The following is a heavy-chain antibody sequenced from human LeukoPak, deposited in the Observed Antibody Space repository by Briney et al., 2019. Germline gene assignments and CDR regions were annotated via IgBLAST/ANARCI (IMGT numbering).Heavy chain of an antibody. CDR3: AKRVPYSSSSVYFDF. J-gene: IGHJ4*02. CDR1: GFTFSSYA. D-gene: IGHD6-6*01. V-gene: IGHV3-23*01. CDR2: ITDTGSRT. Sequence: GGSLRLSCVASGFTFSSYAMSWVRQAPGKGLEWVSSITDTGSRTYYADSVKGRFAISRGNPKNTVYLQMNSLRAEDTALYYCAKRVPYSSSSVYFDFWGLGTLVTVSS.